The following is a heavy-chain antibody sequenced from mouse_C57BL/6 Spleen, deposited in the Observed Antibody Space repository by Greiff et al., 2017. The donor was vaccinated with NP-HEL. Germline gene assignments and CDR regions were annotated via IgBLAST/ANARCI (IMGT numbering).Heavy chain of an antibody. Sequence: QVQLQQPGAELVKPGASVKVSCKASGYTFTSYWMHWVKQRPGQGLEWIGRIHPSDSDTNYNQQFKGKATLTVDKSSRTAYMQLSSLTSEDSAVYYCASYYENRGYAMDYWGQGTSVTVSS. D-gene: IGHD2-10*01. V-gene: IGHV1-74*01. CDR1: GYTFTSYW. J-gene: IGHJ4*01. CDR2: IHPSDSDT. CDR3: ASYYENRGYAMDY.